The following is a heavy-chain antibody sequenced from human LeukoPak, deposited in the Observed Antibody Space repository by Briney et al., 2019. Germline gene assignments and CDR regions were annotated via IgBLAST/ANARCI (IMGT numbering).Heavy chain of an antibody. CDR1: GGSFSGYY. CDR3: ARIGSRNYGMDV. Sequence: SETLSLTCAVYGGSFSGYYWSWIRQPPGKGLEWIGEINHSGSTNYNPSLKSRVTISVDTSKNQFSLKLSSVTAADTAVYSCARIGSRNYGMDVWGQGTTVTVSS. D-gene: IGHD3-10*01. V-gene: IGHV4-34*01. J-gene: IGHJ6*02. CDR2: INHSGST.